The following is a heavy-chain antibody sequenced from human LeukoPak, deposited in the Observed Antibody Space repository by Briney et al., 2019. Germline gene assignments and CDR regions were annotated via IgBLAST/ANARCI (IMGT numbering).Heavy chain of an antibody. CDR2: ISSNGGST. V-gene: IGHV3-64*01. D-gene: IGHD4-23*01. CDR1: GFTFSSYA. J-gene: IGHJ4*02. Sequence: GGSLRLSCAASGFTFSSYAMHWVRQAPGKGLEYVSAISSNGGSTYYANSVKGRFTISRDNSKNTLYLQMGSLRAEDMAVYYYARVKGSNFGYYFDYWGQGTLVTVSS. CDR3: ARVKGSNFGYYFDY.